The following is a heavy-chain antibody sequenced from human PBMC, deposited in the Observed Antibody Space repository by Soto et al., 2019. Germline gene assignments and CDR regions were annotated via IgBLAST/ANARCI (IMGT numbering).Heavy chain of an antibody. J-gene: IGHJ6*02. D-gene: IGHD6-13*01. CDR2: ICPGYSNI. CDR3: ARQMSSSWSYYYGMDV. V-gene: IGHV5-51*01. CDR1: GYIFTDHC. Sequence: GESLKISCKGSGYIFTDHCIVSVRQMAGKGLEWVGIICPGYSNIIYSPSVQGQVTISADKSISTAYLQWSSLKASDTAMYYCARQMSSSWSYYYGMDVWGQGTTVTVSS.